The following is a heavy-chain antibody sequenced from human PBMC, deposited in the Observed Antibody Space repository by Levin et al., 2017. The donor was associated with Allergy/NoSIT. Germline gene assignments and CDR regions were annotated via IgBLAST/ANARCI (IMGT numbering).Heavy chain of an antibody. V-gene: IGHV4-39*07. D-gene: IGHD3-3*01. J-gene: IGHJ5*02. CDR2: IYYSGST. Sequence: GSLRLSCTVSGGSISSSSYYWGWIRQPPGKGLEWIGSIYYSGSTYYNPSLKSRATTSVDTSKNQFSLKLSSVTAADTAVYYCARDGDTYYDFWSGANWFDPWRKGTLVTVSS. CDR3: ARDGDTYYDFWSGANWFDP. CDR1: GGSISSSSYY.